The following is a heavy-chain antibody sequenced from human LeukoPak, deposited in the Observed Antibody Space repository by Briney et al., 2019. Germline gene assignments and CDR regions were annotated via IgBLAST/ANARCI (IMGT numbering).Heavy chain of an antibody. CDR2: ISGSGGST. D-gene: IGHD5-24*01. CDR3: AKGARDGYYYYYYMDV. J-gene: IGHJ6*03. V-gene: IGHV3-23*01. CDR1: GFTFSSYG. Sequence: GGSLRLSCAASGFTFSSYGMSWVRQAPGKGLEWVSAISGSGGSTYYADSVKGRFTISRDNSKNTLYLQMNSLRAEDTAVYYCAKGARDGYYYYYYMDVWGKGTTVAISS.